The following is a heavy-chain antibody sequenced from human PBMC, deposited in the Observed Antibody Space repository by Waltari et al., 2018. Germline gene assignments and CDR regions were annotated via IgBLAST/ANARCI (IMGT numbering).Heavy chain of an antibody. CDR2: FDPEDGET. Sequence: QVQLVQSGAEVKKPGASVKVSCKASGYTFTGYYMHWVRQAPGQGLEWMGGFDPEDGETIYAQKFQGRVTMTEDTSTDTAYMELSSLRSEDTAVYYCATVSTEGAFDIWGQGTMVTVSS. J-gene: IGHJ3*02. CDR1: GYTFTGYY. CDR3: ATVSTEGAFDI. V-gene: IGHV1-24*01. D-gene: IGHD4-17*01.